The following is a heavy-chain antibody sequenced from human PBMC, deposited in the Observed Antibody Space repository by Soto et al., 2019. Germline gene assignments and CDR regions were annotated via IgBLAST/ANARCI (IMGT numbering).Heavy chain of an antibody. CDR3: ARGQTGGGWGYYFDY. D-gene: IGHD3-16*01. CDR1: GGTFSSYA. CDR2: IIPIFGTA. V-gene: IGHV1-69*12. Sequence: QVQLVQSGAEVKKPGSSVKVSCKASGGTFSSYAIDWVRQAPGQGLEWMGGIIPIFGTADYAQKFQGRVTITADASTSTAYMELSSVRSEDAAVYYCARGQTGGGWGYYFDYWGQGTLVTVSS. J-gene: IGHJ4*02.